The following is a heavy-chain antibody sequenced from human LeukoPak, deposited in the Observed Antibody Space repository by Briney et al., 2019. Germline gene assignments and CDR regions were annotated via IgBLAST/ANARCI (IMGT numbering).Heavy chain of an antibody. Sequence: ASLKVSCKASGGTFSSYAISWVRQAPGQGLEWMGGIILIFGTANYAQKFQGRVTITADESTSTAYMELSSLRSEDTAVYYCARDWPPTPIIVVVPAAIYGMDVWGQGTTVTVSS. CDR2: IILIFGTA. CDR1: GGTFSSYA. J-gene: IGHJ6*02. V-gene: IGHV1-69*01. D-gene: IGHD2-2*01. CDR3: ARDWPPTPIIVVVPAAIYGMDV.